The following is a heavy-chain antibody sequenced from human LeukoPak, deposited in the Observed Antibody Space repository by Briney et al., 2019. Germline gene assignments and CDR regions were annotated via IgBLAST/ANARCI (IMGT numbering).Heavy chain of an antibody. CDR3: ARVPHAMVRGVIITEFYFDY. CDR2: ISSSSNYI. Sequence: NPGRSLRLSCAPSTLTFSSYSRTWAGQAPGKDRKGFSPISSSSNYIYYADSVKGRFTIARDNAKNSLYLQMNSLRAEDTAVYYCARVPHAMVRGVIITEFYFDYWGQGTLVTVSS. CDR1: TLTFSSYS. J-gene: IGHJ4*02. V-gene: IGHV3-21*01. D-gene: IGHD3-10*01.